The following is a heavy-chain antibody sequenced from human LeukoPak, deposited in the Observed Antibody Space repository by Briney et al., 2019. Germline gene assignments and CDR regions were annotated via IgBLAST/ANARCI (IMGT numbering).Heavy chain of an antibody. V-gene: IGHV1-18*01. CDR3: ARDKSVPTYYDFWSGYYIHFDY. J-gene: IGHJ4*02. CDR2: ISAYNGNT. CDR1: GYTFTSYG. D-gene: IGHD3-3*01. Sequence: ASVKVSCKASGYTFTSYGISWVRQAPGQGLEWMGWISAYNGNTNYAQKLQGRVTMTTDTSTSTAYMELRSLRSDDTAVYYCARDKSVPTYYDFWSGYYIHFDYWGQGTLVTVSS.